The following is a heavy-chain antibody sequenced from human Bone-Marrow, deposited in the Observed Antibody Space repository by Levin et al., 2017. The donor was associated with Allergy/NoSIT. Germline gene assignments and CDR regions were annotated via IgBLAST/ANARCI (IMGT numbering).Heavy chain of an antibody. V-gene: IGHV6-1*01. D-gene: IGHD5-24*01. CDR1: GDTIFASNVA. Sequence: SETLSLTCGISGDTIFASNVAWNWIRQSPSRGLEWLGRTYYRSRWSNDFAVSVKSRITINPDTSKNQFSLQLNSVIPEDTAVYYCVRGQFSAFDIWGQGSVVTVSS. CDR2: TYYRSRWSN. CDR3: VRGQFSAFDI. J-gene: IGHJ3*02.